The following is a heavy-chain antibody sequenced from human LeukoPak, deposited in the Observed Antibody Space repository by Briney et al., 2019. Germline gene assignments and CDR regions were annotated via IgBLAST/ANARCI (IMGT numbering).Heavy chain of an antibody. CDR1: GFTFSRNW. CDR2: IKQDGSEK. V-gene: IGHV3-7*01. Sequence: GGSLRLSCADSGFTFSRNWMSWVRQAPGKGLEWVANIKQDGSEKYYAESVKGRFTISRDNAKNTLYLQMNSLRAEDTAVYYCARHQGAGDSSGWLDCWGQGTLVTVSS. CDR3: ARHQGAGDSSGWLDC. J-gene: IGHJ4*02. D-gene: IGHD6-19*01.